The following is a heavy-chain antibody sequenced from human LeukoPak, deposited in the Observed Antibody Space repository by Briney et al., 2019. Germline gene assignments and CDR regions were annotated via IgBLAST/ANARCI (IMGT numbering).Heavy chain of an antibody. Sequence: GGSLKLSCAASGFSISTYSMDWVRQAPGKGLEWVSSISSTSSYIYYADSVKGRFTISRDNAKNTLYLQMNSLRAEDTAVYYCARDATGYSSSWYDYWGQGTLVTVSS. J-gene: IGHJ4*02. D-gene: IGHD6-13*01. V-gene: IGHV3-21*01. CDR1: GFSISTYS. CDR2: ISSTSSYI. CDR3: ARDATGYSSSWYDY.